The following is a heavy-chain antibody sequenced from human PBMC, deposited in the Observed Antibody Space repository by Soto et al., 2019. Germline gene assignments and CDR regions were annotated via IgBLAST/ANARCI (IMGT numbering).Heavy chain of an antibody. D-gene: IGHD4-17*01. J-gene: IGHJ6*02. V-gene: IGHV3-7*01. CDR2: IKQDGSEK. CDR1: GFTFSSYW. Sequence: PGGSLRLSCAASGFTFSSYWMSWVRQAPGKGLEWVANIKQDGSEKYYVDSVKGRFTISRDNAKNSLYLQMNSLRAEDTAVYYCARDLRHYYYYGMDVWGQGTTVTVSS. CDR3: ARDLRHYYYYGMDV.